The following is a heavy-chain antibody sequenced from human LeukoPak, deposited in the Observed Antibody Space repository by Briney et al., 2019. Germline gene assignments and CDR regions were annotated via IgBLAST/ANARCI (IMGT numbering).Heavy chain of an antibody. J-gene: IGHJ4*02. CDR1: GFTFTNYA. CDR2: ISGSGGST. Sequence: GGSLRLSCTASGFTFTNYAMSWVRQAPGKGLEWVSAISGSGGSTYYADSVKGRFTISRDNSKNTLYLQMNSLRAEDTAVYYCAKPGIDYDILTGYYGYYFDYWGQGTLVTVSS. V-gene: IGHV3-23*01. CDR3: AKPGIDYDILTGYYGYYFDY. D-gene: IGHD3-9*01.